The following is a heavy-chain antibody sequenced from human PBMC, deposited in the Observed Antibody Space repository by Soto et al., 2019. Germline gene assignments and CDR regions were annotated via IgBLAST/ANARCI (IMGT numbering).Heavy chain of an antibody. CDR2: IIPSFGTA. CDR3: AKVLAAAGTEKYYYYGMDV. CDR1: GGTFSSYA. D-gene: IGHD6-13*01. Sequence: QVQLVQSGAEVKKPGSSVKVSCKASGGTFSSYAISWVRQAPGQGLEWMGGIIPSFGTANYAQKFQGRVTITADKSTSTAYMELSSLRSEDTAVYYCAKVLAAAGTEKYYYYGMDVWGQGTTVTVSS. V-gene: IGHV1-69*06. J-gene: IGHJ6*02.